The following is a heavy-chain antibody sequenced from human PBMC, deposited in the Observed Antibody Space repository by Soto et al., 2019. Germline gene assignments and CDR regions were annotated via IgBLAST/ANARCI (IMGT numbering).Heavy chain of an antibody. Sequence: EVQLVESGGGLVQPGGSLRLSCAASGFTFSTDWMTWVRQPPGKGLEWVANMDQDGSERYYVDSVRGRFTVSRDNAKNSLYLQMNSLRAEDTAVYYCVRGGNFFIYWGQGTLVTVSP. CDR3: VRGGNFFIY. J-gene: IGHJ4*02. D-gene: IGHD3-16*01. V-gene: IGHV3-7*01. CDR1: GFTFSTDW. CDR2: MDQDGSER.